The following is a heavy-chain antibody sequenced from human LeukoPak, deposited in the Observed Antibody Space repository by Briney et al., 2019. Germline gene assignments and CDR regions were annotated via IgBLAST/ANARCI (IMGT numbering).Heavy chain of an antibody. CDR1: GYTFTSYA. Sequence: ASVKVSCKASGYTFTSYAMHWVRQAPGQRLEWMGWINAGNGNTKYSQKFQGRVTITRDTPASTAYMELSSLRSEDTAVYYCARDLGNWNDRWFDPWGQGTLVTVSS. J-gene: IGHJ5*02. CDR2: INAGNGNT. CDR3: ARDLGNWNDRWFDP. V-gene: IGHV1-3*01. D-gene: IGHD1-20*01.